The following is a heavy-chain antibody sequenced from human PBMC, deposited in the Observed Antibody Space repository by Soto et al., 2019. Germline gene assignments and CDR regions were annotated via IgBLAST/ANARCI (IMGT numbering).Heavy chain of an antibody. J-gene: IGHJ4*02. CDR3: ARGYRQSGYSSSWVFDY. CDR1: GGSINSGGYY. V-gene: IGHV4-31*03. CDR2: MYYSGSP. Sequence: QVQLRESGPGLVKPSQTLSLTCTVSGGSINSGGYYCIWIRKHPGKGLEWIGYMYYSGSPYYNQFLRSRFILSADTSENQFSLKLSSGTAADTAVYLCARGYRQSGYSSSWVFDYWGQGTLVNVSS. D-gene: IGHD6-13*01.